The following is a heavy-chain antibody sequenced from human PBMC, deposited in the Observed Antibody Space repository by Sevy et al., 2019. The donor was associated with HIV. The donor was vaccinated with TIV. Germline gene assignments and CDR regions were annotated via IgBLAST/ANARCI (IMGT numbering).Heavy chain of an antibody. CDR2: INSDSGVT. D-gene: IGHD4-17*01. CDR1: GYIFTDYY. V-gene: IGHV1-2*02. CDR3: ARLTTKPTSDLYGMDV. Sequence: ASVKVSRKASGYIFTDYYIHWVRQAPGQGLEWMAWINSDSGVTNYALRFQGEVTVTRDTSLNTAYLDLSRLKSNDTAIYFCARLTTKPTSDLYGMDVWGQGTTVTVSS. J-gene: IGHJ6*02.